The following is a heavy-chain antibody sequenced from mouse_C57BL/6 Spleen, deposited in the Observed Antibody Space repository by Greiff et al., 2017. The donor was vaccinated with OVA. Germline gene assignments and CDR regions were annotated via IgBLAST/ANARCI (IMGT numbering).Heavy chain of an antibody. D-gene: IGHD1-2*01. Sequence: VQLQQPGAELVMPGASVKLSCKASGHTFTSYWMHWVKQRPGQGLEWIGEIDPFDSYTNYNQKFKGKSTLTVDKSSSTAYMQLSSLTSEDSSVYYCARSLTTAYYFDYWGQGTTLTVSS. V-gene: IGHV1-69*01. CDR1: GHTFTSYW. CDR3: ARSLTTAYYFDY. J-gene: IGHJ2*01. CDR2: IDPFDSYT.